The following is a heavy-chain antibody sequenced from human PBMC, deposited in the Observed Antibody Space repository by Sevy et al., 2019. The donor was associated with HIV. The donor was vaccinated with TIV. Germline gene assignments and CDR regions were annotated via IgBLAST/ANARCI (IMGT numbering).Heavy chain of an antibody. CDR2: IYYSGST. J-gene: IGHJ6*02. D-gene: IGHD3-10*01. CDR1: GGSISSGGYY. V-gene: IGHV4-31*03. Sequence: SETLSLTCTVSGGSISSGGYYWSWIRQHPGKGLEWIGYIYYSGSTYYNPSLKSRVTISVDTSKNQFSLKLSSVTAADMAVYYCARDLKGTLGYGMDVWGQGTTVTVSS. CDR3: ARDLKGTLGYGMDV.